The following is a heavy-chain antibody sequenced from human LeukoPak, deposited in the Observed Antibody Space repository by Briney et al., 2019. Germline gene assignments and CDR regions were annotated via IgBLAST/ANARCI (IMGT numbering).Heavy chain of an antibody. D-gene: IGHD3-3*01. CDR2: ISGRGGST. CDR1: GFTFSSYA. CDR3: AKVSYENWFDP. Sequence: GGSLRLSCAASGFTFSSYAMSWVRQAPGKGLEWVSAISGRGGSTYYADSVKGRFSISRDNSKNTLYLQMNSMRAEDTAVYYCAKVSYENWFDPWGQGTLVTVSS. V-gene: IGHV3-23*01. J-gene: IGHJ5*02.